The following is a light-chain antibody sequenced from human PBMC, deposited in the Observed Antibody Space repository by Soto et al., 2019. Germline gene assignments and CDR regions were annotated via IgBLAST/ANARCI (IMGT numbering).Light chain of an antibody. CDR2: DAS. J-gene: IGKJ4*01. CDR3: QQRSNWPLT. V-gene: IGKV3-11*01. CDR1: QSVSSY. Sequence: EIVLTQSPATLSLSPGERATLSCRASQSVSSYLAWYQQKPGQAPRLLMYDASNRATGIPARFSGSGSGTDFTLTISSLVPEDFSVYYCQQRSNWPLTFGGGTKVDIK.